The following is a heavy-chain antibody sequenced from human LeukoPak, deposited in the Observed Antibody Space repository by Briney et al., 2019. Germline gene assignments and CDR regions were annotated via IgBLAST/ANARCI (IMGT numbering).Heavy chain of an antibody. D-gene: IGHD6-13*01. CDR2: INPKSGGT. CDR3: ARDIGKGSSWLYDY. V-gene: IGHV1-2*02. CDR1: GYTFTGYY. J-gene: IGHJ4*02. Sequence: ASVKVSCKASGYTFTGYYMHWVRQAPGQGLEWMGWINPKSGGTNYAQKFQGRVTMTRDTSITTAYMELSSLRSADTALYYCARDIGKGSSWLYDYWGQGTLVTVSS.